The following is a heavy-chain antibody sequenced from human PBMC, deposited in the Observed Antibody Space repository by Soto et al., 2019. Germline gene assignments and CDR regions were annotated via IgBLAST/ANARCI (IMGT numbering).Heavy chain of an antibody. Sequence: SETLSLTCTVSGVSITSSYWSWIRQPPGKGLEWIGYTYYSGISNYNPSLKSRVTISVDTSKDQFSLRLSSVTAADTAVYYCARFSGYDLYGMDVWGQGTTVTVSS. CDR2: TYYSGIS. CDR3: ARFSGYDLYGMDV. D-gene: IGHD5-12*01. J-gene: IGHJ6*02. V-gene: IGHV4-59*01. CDR1: GVSITSSY.